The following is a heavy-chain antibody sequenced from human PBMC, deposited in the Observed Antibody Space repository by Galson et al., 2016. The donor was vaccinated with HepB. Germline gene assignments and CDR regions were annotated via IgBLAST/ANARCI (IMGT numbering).Heavy chain of an antibody. CDR2: IKGEADGGTT. V-gene: IGHV3-15*01. CDR3: ATVKLTTWYSFDS. CDR1: GLTFTNAW. J-gene: IGHJ4*02. Sequence: SLRLSCAASGLTFTNAWMTWVRQAPGKGLEWVGRIKGEADGGTTDYAVPVKGRFYISRDDSTHTLFLHMNSLRVEDGAVYYCATVKLTTWYSFDSWGQGTLVTVSS. D-gene: IGHD2-2*01.